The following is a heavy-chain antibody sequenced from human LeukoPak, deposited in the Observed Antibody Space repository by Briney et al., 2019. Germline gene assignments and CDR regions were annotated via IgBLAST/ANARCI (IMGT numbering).Heavy chain of an antibody. CDR1: GFTFSRYW. CDR2: IKEDGSEK. CDR3: AREPPTTRFDY. Sequence: GGSLRLSCAASGFTFSRYWMSWVRQAPGKGLEWVANIKEDGSEKHHVDSVKGRFTISRDNAKNSLYLQMNSLIAEDTAVYYCAREPPTTRFDYWGQGTLVTVSS. D-gene: IGHD5-12*01. J-gene: IGHJ4*02. V-gene: IGHV3-7*04.